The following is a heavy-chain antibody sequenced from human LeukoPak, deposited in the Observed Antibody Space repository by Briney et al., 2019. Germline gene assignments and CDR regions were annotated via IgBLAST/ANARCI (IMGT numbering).Heavy chain of an antibody. Sequence: ASVKVSCKASGYTFTGYYMHWVRQAPGQGLEWMGRINPNSGGTNYAQKFQGRVTMTRDTSISTAYVELSGLRSDYTAVYYCARSRIRQPVGAAGYWGQGTLVTVPS. CDR1: GYTFTGYY. J-gene: IGHJ4*02. CDR3: ARSRIRQPVGAAGY. D-gene: IGHD1-26*01. V-gene: IGHV1-2*06. CDR2: INPNSGGT.